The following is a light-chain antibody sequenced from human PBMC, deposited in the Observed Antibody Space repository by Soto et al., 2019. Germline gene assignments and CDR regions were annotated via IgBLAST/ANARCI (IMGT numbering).Light chain of an antibody. CDR1: HYISSS. Sequence: EIVMTQSPATLSVSPGERATLSCRASHYISSSLAWYQQKPGQAPRLLIHGASTRTTGIPARFSGSGSGTEFTLTISALQSVDFAVYYCQQYNNWPITFGQGTRLEIK. V-gene: IGKV3-15*01. J-gene: IGKJ5*01. CDR2: GAS. CDR3: QQYNNWPIT.